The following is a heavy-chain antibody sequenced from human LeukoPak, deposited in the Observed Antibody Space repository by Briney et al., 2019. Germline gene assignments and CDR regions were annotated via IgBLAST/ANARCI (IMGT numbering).Heavy chain of an antibody. CDR1: GGSISSYY. J-gene: IGHJ5*02. Sequence: SETLSLTCTVSGGSISSYYWSWMRQPPGKGLEWIGYIYYSGSTNYNPSLKSRVTISVDTSKNQFSLKLSSVTAADTAVYYCARLPHPYYDILTGYHQFDPWGQGTLVTVSS. CDR2: IYYSGST. D-gene: IGHD3-9*01. CDR3: ARLPHPYYDILTGYHQFDP. V-gene: IGHV4-59*08.